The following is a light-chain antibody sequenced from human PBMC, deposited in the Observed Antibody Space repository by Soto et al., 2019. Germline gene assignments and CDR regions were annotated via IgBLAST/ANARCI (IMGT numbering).Light chain of an antibody. Sequence: EIELSQSPGTLSLSPGERATLSCRASQTIITLAWYKQKPGQAPRLLIYGVSRRATGIPDRFSGSGSGTDFTLTINRLEPEDSAVYFCQQYGNLQLTFGGGTKVEIK. J-gene: IGKJ4*01. CDR2: GVS. CDR1: QTIIT. V-gene: IGKV3-20*01. CDR3: QQYGNLQLT.